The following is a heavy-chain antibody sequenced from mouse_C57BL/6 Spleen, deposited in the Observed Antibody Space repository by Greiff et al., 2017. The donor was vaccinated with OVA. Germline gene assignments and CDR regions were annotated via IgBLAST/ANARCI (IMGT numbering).Heavy chain of an antibody. CDR2: IWSGGST. D-gene: IGHD1-1*01. V-gene: IGHV2-2*01. CDR1: GFSLTSYG. CDR3: ARNYYGSSYWYFDV. Sequence: QVQLQQSGPGLVQPSQSLSITCTVSGFSLTSYGVHWVRQSPGKGLEWLGVIWSGGSTDYNAAFISRLSISKDNSKSKVFFKMNSLQADDTAIYYCARNYYGSSYWYFDVWGTGTTVTVSS. J-gene: IGHJ1*03.